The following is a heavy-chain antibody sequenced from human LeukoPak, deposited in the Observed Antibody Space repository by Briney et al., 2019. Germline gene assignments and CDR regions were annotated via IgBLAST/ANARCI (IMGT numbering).Heavy chain of an antibody. V-gene: IGHV3-23*01. CDR3: AKDSYYYASGSYYGVDY. Sequence: GGSLRLSCAASGFTFSSYEMNWVRQAPGKGLEWVSGIGGSGTRTYYADSVKGRFTISRDNSKNTLYLQLNSLRAEDTAVYYCAKDSYYYASGSYYGVDYWGQGTLVTVSS. D-gene: IGHD3-10*01. J-gene: IGHJ4*02. CDR2: IGGSGTRT. CDR1: GFTFSSYE.